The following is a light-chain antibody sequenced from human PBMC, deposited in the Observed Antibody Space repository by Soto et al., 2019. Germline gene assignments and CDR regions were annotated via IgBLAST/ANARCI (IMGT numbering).Light chain of an antibody. CDR1: QSVSSK. J-gene: IGKJ1*01. CDR2: GAS. Sequence: EIVMTQSPATLSVSPGERATLSCRASQSVSSKLAWYQQKPGQAPRPLIHGASTRATGIPARFSGSGSGTEFTLTISSLQSEDFAVYYCQQYNNWPPWTFGQGTKVDIK. V-gene: IGKV3-15*01. CDR3: QQYNNWPPWT.